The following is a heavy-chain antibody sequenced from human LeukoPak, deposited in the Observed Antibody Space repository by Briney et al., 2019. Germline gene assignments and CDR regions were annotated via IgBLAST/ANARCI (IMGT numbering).Heavy chain of an antibody. Sequence: SVKVSCKASGGTFSSYAISWVRQAPGQGLEWMGRIIPIFGTANYAQKFQGRVTITTDESTSTAYMELSSLRSEDTAVYYCARREAYCGGDCYSSGFWGQGTLVTVSS. CDR3: ARREAYCGGDCYSSGF. CDR1: GGTFSSYA. D-gene: IGHD2-21*02. CDR2: IIPIFGTA. V-gene: IGHV1-69*05. J-gene: IGHJ4*02.